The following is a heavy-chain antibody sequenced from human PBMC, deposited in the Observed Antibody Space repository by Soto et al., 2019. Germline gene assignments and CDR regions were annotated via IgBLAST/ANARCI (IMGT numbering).Heavy chain of an antibody. CDR3: AKGRTTPFGDY. V-gene: IGHV3-23*01. CDR2: ISYSGSTT. D-gene: IGHD1-7*01. J-gene: IGHJ4*02. CDR1: GFTFPSHA. Sequence: EVQLLESGGGLVQPGGSLRLSCVASGFTFPSHAMSWVRQAPGKGLEWVSSISYSGSTTYYADSVKGRFTVSRDNSKNTVYLQMNSLRAEDTAVYYCAKGRTTPFGDYWGQGTLVTFSS.